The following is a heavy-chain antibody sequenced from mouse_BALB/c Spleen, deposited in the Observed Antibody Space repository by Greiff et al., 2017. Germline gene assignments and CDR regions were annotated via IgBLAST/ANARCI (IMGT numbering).Heavy chain of an antibody. V-gene: IGHV1-9*01. Sequence: QVQLQQSGAELMKPGASVKISCKATGYTFSSYWIEWVKQTPGHGLEWIGEILPGSGSTNYNEKFKGKATFTADTSSNTAYMQLSSLTSEDSAVYYCARAGYAMDYWGQGTSVTVSA. CDR3: ARAGYAMDY. J-gene: IGHJ4*01. CDR2: ILPGSGST. CDR1: GYTFSSYW.